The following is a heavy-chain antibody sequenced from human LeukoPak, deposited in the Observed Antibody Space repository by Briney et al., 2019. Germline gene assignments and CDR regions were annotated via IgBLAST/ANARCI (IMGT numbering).Heavy chain of an antibody. CDR3: AKDVGTSGWLFGY. V-gene: IGHV3-23*01. CDR1: GFTFRNYA. CDR2: ISDSGDRT. D-gene: IGHD1-14*01. Sequence: GGSLRLSCAASGFTFRNYAMSWVRQAPGKGLEWVSAISDSGDRTYYADSVKGRFTISRDNSRSTLYLQMSSLRAEDTAIYSCAKDVGTSGWLFGYWGQGTLVTVSS. J-gene: IGHJ4*02.